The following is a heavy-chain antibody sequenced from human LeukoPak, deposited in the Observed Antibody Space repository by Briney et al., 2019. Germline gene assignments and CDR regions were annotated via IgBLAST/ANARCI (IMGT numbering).Heavy chain of an antibody. CDR2: IYYSWST. V-gene: IGHV4-59*01. D-gene: IGHD1-1*01. CDR3: ARGTTPTSY. CDR1: GDSISSFY. J-gene: IGHJ4*02. Sequence: PSEPLSLTCTVCGDSISSFYGSWFRQPPGKGLEWLGYIYYSWSTNYNPSLKSRVTISINTSKNQFSLNLTSVTAADTAVYFCARGTTPTSYGGQGALVTVS.